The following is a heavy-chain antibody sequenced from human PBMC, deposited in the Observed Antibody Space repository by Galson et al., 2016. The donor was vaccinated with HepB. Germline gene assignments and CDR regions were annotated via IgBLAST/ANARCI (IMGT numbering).Heavy chain of an antibody. D-gene: IGHD5-24*01. CDR3: ARDKERWVQYNYYFGMDV. Sequence: SVKVSCKASGYTFSSYPIHWVRQAPGQGLEWMGIITPDNGNTVYAQKFQGSVTMTSDTSTSTVYMEVSSLRSEHTDVYYCARDKERWVQYNYYFGMDVWGQGTTVTVSS. CDR1: GYTFSSYP. V-gene: IGHV1-46*01. J-gene: IGHJ6*02. CDR2: ITPDNGNT.